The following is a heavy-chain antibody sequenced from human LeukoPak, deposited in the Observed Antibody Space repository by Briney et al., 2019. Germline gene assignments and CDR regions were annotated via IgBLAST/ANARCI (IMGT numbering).Heavy chain of an antibody. CDR3: ARSGPPAGRPDAFDI. J-gene: IGHJ3*02. CDR2: IYYSGNN. V-gene: IGHV4-39*07. Sequence: PSETLSLTCTVYGGSISSNSYHWGWLRQPPGKALECISNIYYSGNNYYNPSLNSRVTVSIHKSQNEFSMKLSSVTGADRAVYYCARSGPPAGRPDAFDIWGQGTMATVSS. D-gene: IGHD2-2*01. CDR1: GGSISSNSYH.